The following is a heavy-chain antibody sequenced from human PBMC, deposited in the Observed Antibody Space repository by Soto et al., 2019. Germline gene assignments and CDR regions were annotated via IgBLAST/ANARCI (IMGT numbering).Heavy chain of an antibody. D-gene: IGHD3-10*01. Sequence: GGSLRLSCAASGFTFSSYAMSWVRQAPGKGLEWVSAISGSGGSTYYADSVKGRFTISRDNSNNTLYLQMNSLRAEDTAVYYCAKDHYYGSGSYYLCFDVWGQGTRVTVAS. CDR1: GFTFSSYA. CDR3: AKDHYYGSGSYYLCFDV. J-gene: IGHJ4*02. CDR2: ISGSGGST. V-gene: IGHV3-23*01.